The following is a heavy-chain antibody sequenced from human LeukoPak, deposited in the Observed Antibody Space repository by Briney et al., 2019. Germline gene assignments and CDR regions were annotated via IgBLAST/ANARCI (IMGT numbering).Heavy chain of an antibody. D-gene: IGHD3-9*01. Sequence: PSETLSLTCTVSGGSIRSYYWNWIRQPPGKGLEWIGYIYYSGSTNYNPSLKSRVTISVDTSKYQFSLKLSSVTAADTAVYYCAGADYDILTGYYQYYFDYWGQGTLVTVSS. J-gene: IGHJ4*02. CDR3: AGADYDILTGYYQYYFDY. CDR1: GGSIRSYY. CDR2: IYYSGST. V-gene: IGHV4-59*01.